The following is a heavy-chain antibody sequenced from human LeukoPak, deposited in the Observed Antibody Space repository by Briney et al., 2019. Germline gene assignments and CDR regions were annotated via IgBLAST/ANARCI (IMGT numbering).Heavy chain of an antibody. CDR1: GFTFSSYA. CDR3: AKGKVGSDYGDYVGDY. D-gene: IGHD4-17*01. J-gene: IGHJ4*02. V-gene: IGHV3-23*01. CDR2: ISGSGGST. Sequence: EGSLRLSCAASGFTFSSYAMSWVRQAPGKGLEWVSAISGSGGSTYYADSVKGRFTISRDNSKNTLYLQMNSLRAEDTAVYYCAKGKVGSDYGDYVGDYWGQGTLVTVSS.